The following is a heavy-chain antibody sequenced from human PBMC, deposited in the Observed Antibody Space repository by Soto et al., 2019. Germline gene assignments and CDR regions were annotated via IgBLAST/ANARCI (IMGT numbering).Heavy chain of an antibody. CDR1: GGSIDNSHSF. V-gene: IGHV4-34*01. CDR2: INHSGST. CDR3: ARSTLDYGGQEVYYYYGMDV. J-gene: IGHJ6*02. D-gene: IGHD3-16*01. Sequence: PSETLSLTCDVSGGSIDNSHSFWSWIRQPPGKGLEWIGEINHSGSTNYNPSLKSRVTISVDTSKNQFSLKLSSVTAADTAMYYCARSTLDYGGQEVYYYYGMDVWGQGTTVTVSS.